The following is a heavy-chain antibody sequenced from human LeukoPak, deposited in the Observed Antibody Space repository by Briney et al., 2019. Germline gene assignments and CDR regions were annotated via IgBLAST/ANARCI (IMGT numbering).Heavy chain of an antibody. J-gene: IGHJ4*02. Sequence: ASVKVSCKASGYTFTGYYMHWVRQAPGQGLERMGWINPNSGGTNYAQKFQGRVTMTRDTSISTAYMELSRLRSDDTAVYYCARDSIAARPGFDYWGQGTLVTVSS. D-gene: IGHD6-6*01. V-gene: IGHV1-2*02. CDR3: ARDSIAARPGFDY. CDR1: GYTFTGYY. CDR2: INPNSGGT.